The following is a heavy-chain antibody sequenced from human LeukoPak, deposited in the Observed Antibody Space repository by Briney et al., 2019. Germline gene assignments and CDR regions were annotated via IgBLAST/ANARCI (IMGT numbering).Heavy chain of an antibody. Sequence: PSETLSLTCTVSGGSISSGDYYWSWIRQSPGKGLEWIGYIHYSGRTYYNPSLKSRVTVSVDTSKNQFSLKLTSVNAADTAVYYCARDKDGYNELDYWGQGTLVTVSS. D-gene: IGHD5-24*01. J-gene: IGHJ4*02. CDR2: IHYSGRT. CDR3: ARDKDGYNELDY. V-gene: IGHV4-30-4*08. CDR1: GGSISSGDYY.